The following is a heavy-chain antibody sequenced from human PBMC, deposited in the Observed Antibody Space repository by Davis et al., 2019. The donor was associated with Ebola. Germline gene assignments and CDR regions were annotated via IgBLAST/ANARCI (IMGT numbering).Heavy chain of an antibody. CDR2: FSYGDNIH. CDR1: GGSISSSSYY. D-gene: IGHD1-26*01. Sequence: MPSETLSLTCTVSGGSISSSSYYWGWIRQPPGKGLEWVGSFSYGDNIHYYNPSLRSRVTISVDTSRNQFSLKLSSATAADTAVYYCARPWYSGTYYDAYDIWGQGTMVAVSS. J-gene: IGHJ3*02. CDR3: ARPWYSGTYYDAYDI. V-gene: IGHV4-39*01.